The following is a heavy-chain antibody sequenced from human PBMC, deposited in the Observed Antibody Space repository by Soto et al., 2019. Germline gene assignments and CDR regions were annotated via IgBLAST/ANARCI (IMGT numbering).Heavy chain of an antibody. CDR1: GGSISSGGYY. V-gene: IGHV4-31*03. J-gene: IGHJ1*01. CDR2: IYYSGST. Sequence: PSETLSLTCTVSGGSISSGGYYWSWIRQHPGKGLEWIGYIYYSGSTYYNPSLKSRVTISVDTSKNQFSLKLSSVTAADTAVYYCARGRRVYFQHWGQGTLVTVSS. CDR3: ARGRRVYFQH.